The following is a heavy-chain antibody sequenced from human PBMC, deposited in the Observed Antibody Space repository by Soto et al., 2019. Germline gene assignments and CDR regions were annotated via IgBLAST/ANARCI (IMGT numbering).Heavy chain of an antibody. V-gene: IGHV3-23*01. CDR1: GFTFSSYA. Sequence: GGSLRLSCAASGFTFSSYAMSWVRQAPGKGLEWVSAISGSGGSTYYADSVKGRFTISRDNSKNTLYLQMNSLRAEDTAVYYCAKSVGSITMIVVVITQPGYFDYWGQGTLVTVSS. J-gene: IGHJ4*02. CDR2: ISGSGGST. D-gene: IGHD3-22*01. CDR3: AKSVGSITMIVVVITQPGYFDY.